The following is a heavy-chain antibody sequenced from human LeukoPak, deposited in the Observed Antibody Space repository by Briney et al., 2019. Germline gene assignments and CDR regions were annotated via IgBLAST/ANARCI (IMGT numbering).Heavy chain of an antibody. J-gene: IGHJ6*03. CDR3: ARGDYENYYMDV. D-gene: IGHD4-17*01. V-gene: IGHV4-34*01. Sequence: PSETLSLTCAVYGGSFSGYYWSWIRQPPGKGLEWIGEINHSGSTNYNPSLKSRVTISVDTSKNQFSLKLSSVTAADTAVYYCARGDYENYYMDVWGKGTTVTVSS. CDR2: INHSGST. CDR1: GGSFSGYY.